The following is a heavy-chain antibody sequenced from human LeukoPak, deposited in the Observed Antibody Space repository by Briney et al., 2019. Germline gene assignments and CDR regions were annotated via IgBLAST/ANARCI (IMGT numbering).Heavy chain of an antibody. J-gene: IGHJ6*02. Sequence: SETLSLTCSVSGDSITTFYWNWFRQPPGKGLEWIGYIYYSGSTNYNPSLKSRVTISVDTSKNQFSLKLSSVTAADTAVYYCVREIGVYGMDVWGQGTTVTVSS. CDR1: GDSITTFY. CDR2: IYYSGST. D-gene: IGHD2-8*01. V-gene: IGHV4-59*01. CDR3: VREIGVYGMDV.